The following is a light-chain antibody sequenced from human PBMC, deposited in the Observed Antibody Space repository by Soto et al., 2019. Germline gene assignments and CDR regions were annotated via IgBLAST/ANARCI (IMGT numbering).Light chain of an antibody. J-gene: IGKJ5*01. Sequence: IVLTQSPDTLSFSPGERATLSCMASQSVGTRLAWYQHKTGQAPSLLMSGASSRATGIPDRFSGSGSETDFTLTISRLEPEDFALYYCQQYENSPITFGQGTRLEI. CDR1: QSVGTR. CDR3: QQYENSPIT. V-gene: IGKV3-20*01. CDR2: GAS.